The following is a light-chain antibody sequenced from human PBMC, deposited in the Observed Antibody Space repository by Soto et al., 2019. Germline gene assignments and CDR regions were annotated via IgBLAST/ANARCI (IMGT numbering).Light chain of an antibody. V-gene: IGKV3-15*01. CDR1: QSVSSN. CDR3: QQYNNCPYT. Sequence: EIVMTQSPATLSVSPGERATLSCRASQSVSSNLAWYQQKPGQAPRLLIYGASTRDTSIPARFSGSGSGTEFTLTISSLQAEDFAVYYCQQYNNCPYTFGQGTKLEIK. J-gene: IGKJ2*01. CDR2: GAS.